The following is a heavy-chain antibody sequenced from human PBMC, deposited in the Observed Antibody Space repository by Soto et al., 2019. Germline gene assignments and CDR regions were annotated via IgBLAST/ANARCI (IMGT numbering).Heavy chain of an antibody. V-gene: IGHV4-59*08. CDR1: GGSISSYY. J-gene: IGHJ6*03. CDR2: IYYSGST. CDR3: AILLDYYYYMDV. Sequence: SETLSLTCTVSGGSISSYYWSWIRQPPGKGLEWIGYIYYSGSTNYNPSLKSRVTISVDTSKNQFSLKLSSVTAADTAVYYCAILLDYYYYMDVWGKGTTVTVSS.